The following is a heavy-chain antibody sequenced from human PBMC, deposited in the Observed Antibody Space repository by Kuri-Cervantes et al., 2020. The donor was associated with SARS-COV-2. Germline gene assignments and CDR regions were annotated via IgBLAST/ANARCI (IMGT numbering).Heavy chain of an antibody. Sequence: GESLKISCAASGFTFSDHYMSWIRQAPGKGLEWISYISGSGSVIYYADSMKGRFTISRDNAKNSLYLQMNSLRAEDTAVYYCAKDKQGNHDYWGQGTLVTVSS. CDR3: AKDKQGNHDY. D-gene: IGHD4-23*01. CDR1: GFTFSDHY. CDR2: ISGSGSVI. J-gene: IGHJ4*02. V-gene: IGHV3-11*04.